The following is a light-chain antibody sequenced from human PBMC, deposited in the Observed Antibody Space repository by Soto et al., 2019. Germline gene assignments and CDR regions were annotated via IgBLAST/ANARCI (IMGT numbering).Light chain of an antibody. CDR3: QQYGSSPIT. J-gene: IGKJ5*01. Sequence: PMSQSPSDMATIAGRRVTITGRASQSISSWLAWYQQKPGKPPKLLIYDASSLQSGVPSRFSGSGSGTEFTLTISRLEPEDCAVYYCQQYGSSPITFGQGTRLEIK. V-gene: IGKV1-5*01. CDR1: QSISSW. CDR2: DAS.